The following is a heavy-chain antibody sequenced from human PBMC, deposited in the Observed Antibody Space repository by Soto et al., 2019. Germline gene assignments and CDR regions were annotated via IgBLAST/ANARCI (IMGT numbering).Heavy chain of an antibody. D-gene: IGHD2-15*01. CDR2: IKSKTDGGTT. Sequence: GGSLRLSCAASGFTFSNAWMNWVRQAPGKRLEWVGRIKSKTDGGTTDYAAPVKGRFTISRDDSKKTLYLQMNSLKTEDTAVYYCTTTLVVVPDYYYYGMDVWGQGTTVTVSS. CDR3: TTTLVVVPDYYYYGMDV. V-gene: IGHV3-15*07. CDR1: GFTFSNAW. J-gene: IGHJ6*02.